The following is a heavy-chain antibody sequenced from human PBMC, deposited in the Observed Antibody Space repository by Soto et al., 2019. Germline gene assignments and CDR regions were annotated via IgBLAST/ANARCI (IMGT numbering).Heavy chain of an antibody. CDR3: ARGSDTAFDP. CDR2: INAEGST. J-gene: IGHJ5*02. V-gene: IGHV3-74*01. CDR1: GFAFSPYW. Sequence: EVQLVESGGGLVQPGGSLRLSCAASGFAFSPYWMHWVRQTPGKGLVWVSRINAEGSTIYADSVKGRVTIPRENAKNMSYLQRTSLGAEDTAVYFFARGSDTAFDPWGQGTLFTVSS. D-gene: IGHD2-21*02.